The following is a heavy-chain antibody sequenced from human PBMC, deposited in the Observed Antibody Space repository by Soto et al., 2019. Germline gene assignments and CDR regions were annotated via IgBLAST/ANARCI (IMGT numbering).Heavy chain of an antibody. D-gene: IGHD5-18*01. Sequence: GGSLRLSCAASGFTFSSYGMHWVRQAPGKGLEWVAVIWYDGSNKYYADSVKGRFTISRDNSKNTLYLQMNSLRAEDTAVYYCAXGGYSYGRYYYYYGMDVWGQGTTVTVSS. CDR2: IWYDGSNK. CDR1: GFTFSSYG. V-gene: IGHV3-33*01. CDR3: AXGGYSYGRYYYYYGMDV. J-gene: IGHJ6*02.